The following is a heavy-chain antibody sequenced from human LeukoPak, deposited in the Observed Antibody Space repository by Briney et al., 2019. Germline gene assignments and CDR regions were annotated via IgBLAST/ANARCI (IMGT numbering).Heavy chain of an antibody. V-gene: IGHV4-39*07. Sequence: SETLSLTCTVSGGSISSSSYYWGWIRQPPGKGLEWIGSIYYSGSTYYNPSLKSRVTISVDTSKNQFSLKLSSVTAADTAVYYCAISQKWVADYFDYWGQGTLVTVSS. CDR2: IYYSGST. J-gene: IGHJ4*02. CDR3: AISQKWVADYFDY. D-gene: IGHD6-19*01. CDR1: GGSISSSSYY.